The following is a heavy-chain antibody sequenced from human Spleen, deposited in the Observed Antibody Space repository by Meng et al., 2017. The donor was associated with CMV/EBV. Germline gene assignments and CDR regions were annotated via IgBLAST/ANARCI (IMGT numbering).Heavy chain of an antibody. CDR2: ISGSGGST. J-gene: IGHJ4*02. V-gene: IGHV3-23*01. D-gene: IGHD1-26*01. Sequence: GESLKISCAASGFTFSSYAMSWVRQAPGKGLEWVSAISGSGGSTYYADSVKGRFTISRDDSKNTVFLQMDSLRAEDSAVYSCASGPFKNWGQGTLVTVSS. CDR1: GFTFSSYA. CDR3: ASGPFKN.